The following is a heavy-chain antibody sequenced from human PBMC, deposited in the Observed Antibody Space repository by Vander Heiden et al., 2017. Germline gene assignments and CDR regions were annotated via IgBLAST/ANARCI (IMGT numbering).Heavy chain of an antibody. CDR3: AKGGYSYGYIDY. D-gene: IGHD5-18*01. CDR1: GFTVSSNY. CDR2: IYSGGST. J-gene: IGHJ4*02. Sequence: EVQLVEPGGGLLQPGGSPRLSCSASGFTVSSNYMSWVRQAPGKGLEWVSVIYSGGSTYYADSVKGRFTISRDNSKNTLYLQMNSLRAEDTAVYYCAKGGYSYGYIDYWGQGTLVTVSS. V-gene: IGHV3-53*01.